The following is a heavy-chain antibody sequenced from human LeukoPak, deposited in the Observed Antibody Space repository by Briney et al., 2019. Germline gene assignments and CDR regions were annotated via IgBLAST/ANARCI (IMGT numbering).Heavy chain of an antibody. CDR2: ISSSSGYI. D-gene: IGHD1-7*01. J-gene: IGHJ3*02. CDR1: GFTFSSYS. CDR3: ARDSGNYLDAFDI. V-gene: IGHV3-21*01. Sequence: GGSLRLSCAASGFTFSSYSMNWVRQAPGKGLEWVSSISSSSGYIYYADSVKGRFTISRDNAKNSLYLQMNSLRAEDTAVYYCARDSGNYLDAFDIWGQGTMVTVSS.